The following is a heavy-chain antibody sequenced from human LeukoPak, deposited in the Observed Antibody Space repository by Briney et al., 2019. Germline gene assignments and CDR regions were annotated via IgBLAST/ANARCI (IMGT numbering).Heavy chain of an antibody. Sequence: SETLSLTCTVSGGSISSYYWSWIRQPPGKGLEWIGYIYYSGSTNYNPSLKSRVTISVDTSKNQFSLKLSSVTASDTAVYYCARDPWSYYYMDVWGKGTTVTVSS. V-gene: IGHV4-59*01. J-gene: IGHJ6*03. CDR1: GGSISSYY. CDR2: IYYSGST. CDR3: ARDPWSYYYMDV. D-gene: IGHD2-8*01.